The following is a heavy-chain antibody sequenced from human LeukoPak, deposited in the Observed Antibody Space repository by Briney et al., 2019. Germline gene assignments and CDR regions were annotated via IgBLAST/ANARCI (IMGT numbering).Heavy chain of an antibody. V-gene: IGHV1-2*02. CDR1: GYTFTGYY. CDR2: INPNSGGT. Sequence: GASVKVSCKASGYTFTGYYMHWVRQAPGQGLEWMGWINPNSGGTNYAQKFQGRVTMTRDTSISTAYMELSRLRSDDTAVYYCARVNSSPNLRTFDYWGQGTLVTVSS. J-gene: IGHJ4*02. D-gene: IGHD6-13*01. CDR3: ARVNSSPNLRTFDY.